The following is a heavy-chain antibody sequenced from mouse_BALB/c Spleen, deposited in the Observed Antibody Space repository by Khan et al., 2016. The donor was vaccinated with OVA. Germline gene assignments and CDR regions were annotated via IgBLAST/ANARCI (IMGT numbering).Heavy chain of an antibody. CDR1: GFSLSRYN. Sequence: QVQLKQSGPGLVAPSQSLSITCTVSGFSLSRYNIHWVRQPPGKGLEWLGMIWGGGSTDYNSVLKSRLSISKDNSKSQVFLKMNRLQTDDTARYYCARTYYRCDGYYAMDYWGQGTSVTVSS. V-gene: IGHV2-6-4*01. CDR2: IWGGGST. CDR3: ARTYYRCDGYYAMDY. J-gene: IGHJ4*01. D-gene: IGHD2-14*01.